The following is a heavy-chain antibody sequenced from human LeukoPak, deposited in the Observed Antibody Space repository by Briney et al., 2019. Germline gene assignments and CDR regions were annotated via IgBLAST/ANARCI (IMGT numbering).Heavy chain of an antibody. D-gene: IGHD3-10*01. J-gene: IGHJ6*03. Sequence: SGPTLVKPTQTLTLTCTFSGFSLRPSGVGLGWIRQPPGKALEWLALIYWDDNKEYRPSLKSRLTISKDTSQNQVVLTMTDMDPVDTATYYCAHRSSGSGSRYYYYYMDVWGKGTTVTVSS. CDR3: AHRSSGSGSRYYYYYMDV. V-gene: IGHV2-5*02. CDR2: IYWDDNK. CDR1: GFSLRPSGVG.